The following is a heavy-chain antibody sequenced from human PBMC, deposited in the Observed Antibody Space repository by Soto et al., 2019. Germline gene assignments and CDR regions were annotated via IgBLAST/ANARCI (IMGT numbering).Heavy chain of an antibody. D-gene: IGHD2-15*01. J-gene: IGHJ4*02. CDR1: GFTFSSYA. CDR2: VSIGGST. Sequence: DVQLLESGGGLVQPEGSLRLSCAASGFTFSSYAMGWVRQGPGKGLEWVAVVSIGGSTHYADSVRGRFTISRDNYKTPLSLQMNSLTAEDTAVYFCAKRRGAGGHFDYWGQGALVTVSS. V-gene: IGHV3-23*01. CDR3: AKRRGAGGHFDY.